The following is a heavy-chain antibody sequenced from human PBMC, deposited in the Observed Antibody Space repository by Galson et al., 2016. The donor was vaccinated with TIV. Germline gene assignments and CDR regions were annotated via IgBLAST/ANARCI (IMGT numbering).Heavy chain of an antibody. Sequence: SVKVSCKASGYTFSNFAITWVRQASGQGLEWMGYMSAYSGASNYAQEFQGRVTITTDTSTSTAYMELRNLRFDDTAVYYCARYSSTSSRRFDYWGQGTLVTVSA. CDR2: MSAYSGAS. D-gene: IGHD6-6*01. CDR1: GYTFSNFA. CDR3: ARYSSTSSRRFDY. V-gene: IGHV1-18*01. J-gene: IGHJ4*02.